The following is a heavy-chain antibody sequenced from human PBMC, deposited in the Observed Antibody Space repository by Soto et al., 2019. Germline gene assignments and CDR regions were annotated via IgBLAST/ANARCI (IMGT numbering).Heavy chain of an antibody. CDR1: GGTFSSYA. CDR2: IIPIFGTA. V-gene: IGHV1-69*01. J-gene: IGHJ6*02. Sequence: QVQLVQSGAEVKKPGSSVKVSCKASGGTFSSYAISWVRQAPGQGLEWMGGIIPIFGTANYAQKFQGRVTITADESTSTAYMELSSLRSEDTAVYYCARADSSGTLDYYYDGMDVWGQGTTVTVSS. CDR3: ARADSSGTLDYYYDGMDV. D-gene: IGHD3-22*01.